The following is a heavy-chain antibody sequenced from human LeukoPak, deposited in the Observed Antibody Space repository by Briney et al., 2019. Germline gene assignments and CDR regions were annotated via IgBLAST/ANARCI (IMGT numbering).Heavy chain of an antibody. V-gene: IGHV1-18*01. CDR1: GYTFTSYG. Sequence: GASVKVSCKASGYTFTSYGISWVRQAPGQGLEWMGWISGDNGDTNYAQKLQGRVTMTTDTSTSTAYMELRSLRYDDTAVYYCARDRYGVRSGRCDYWGQGTLVTVSS. J-gene: IGHJ4*02. CDR2: ISGDNGDT. D-gene: IGHD1-26*01. CDR3: ARDRYGVRSGRCDY.